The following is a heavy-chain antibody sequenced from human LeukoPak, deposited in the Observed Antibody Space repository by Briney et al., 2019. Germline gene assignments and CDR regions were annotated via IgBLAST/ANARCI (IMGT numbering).Heavy chain of an antibody. J-gene: IGHJ3*02. Sequence: GGSLRLSCAASGFTFSSYGMHWVRQAPGKGLEWVAVISYDGSNKYYADSVKGRFTISRDNSKNTLYLQMNSLRAEDTAVYYCARVVIELGAFDIWGQGTMVTVSS. V-gene: IGHV3-30*03. D-gene: IGHD2/OR15-2a*01. CDR3: ARVVIELGAFDI. CDR1: GFTFSSYG. CDR2: ISYDGSNK.